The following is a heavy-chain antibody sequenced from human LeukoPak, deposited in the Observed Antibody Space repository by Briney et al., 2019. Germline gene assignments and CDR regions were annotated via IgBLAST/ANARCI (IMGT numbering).Heavy chain of an antibody. CDR2: INPNSGGT. V-gene: IGHV1-2*02. CDR3: ARVGSFYGMDV. Sequence: GASVKVCCKASGYTFTGYYMLWVREAPGQGLEWMGWINPNSGGTNYAEKFQGRVTMTRDTSISTAYMELSRLRSDDTAVYYCARVGSFYGMDVWGQGTTVTVSS. CDR1: GYTFTGYY. J-gene: IGHJ6*02.